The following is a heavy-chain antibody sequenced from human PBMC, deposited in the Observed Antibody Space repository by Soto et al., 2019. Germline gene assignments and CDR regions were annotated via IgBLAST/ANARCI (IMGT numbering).Heavy chain of an antibody. J-gene: IGHJ5*02. CDR3: ARDRGGYCSGGSCYSGWFDP. CDR1: GYTFTSYY. Sequence: ASVKVSCKASGYTFTSYYMHWVRQAPGQGLEWMGIINPSGGSTSYAQKFQGRVTMTRDTSTSTVYMELSSLRSEDTAVYYCARDRGGYCSGGSCYSGWFDPWGQGTLVTVSS. CDR2: INPSGGST. D-gene: IGHD2-15*01. V-gene: IGHV1-46*01.